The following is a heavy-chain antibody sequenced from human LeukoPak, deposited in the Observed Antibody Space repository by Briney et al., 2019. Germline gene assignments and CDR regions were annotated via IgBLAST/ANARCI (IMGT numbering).Heavy chain of an antibody. V-gene: IGHV3-23*01. CDR3: AKTSGSYYSSVGYYFDY. D-gene: IGHD3-10*01. CDR1: GFTFSSYA. J-gene: IGHJ4*02. CDR2: ISGSGGST. Sequence: PGGSLRLSCAASGFTFSSYAMSWVRQAPGKGLEWVSAISGSGGSTYYADSVKGRFTISRDNSKNTLYLQMNSLRAEDTAVYYCAKTSGSYYSSVGYYFDYWGQGTLVTVSS.